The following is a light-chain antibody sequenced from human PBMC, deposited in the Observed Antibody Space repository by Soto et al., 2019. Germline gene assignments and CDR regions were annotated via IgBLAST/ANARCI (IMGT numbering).Light chain of an antibody. CDR2: DAS. J-gene: IGKJ5*01. CDR1: QSVSNNY. Sequence: ESVLTQSPVTLSLSPGERATLSCRASQSVSNNYLVWYQQRPGQAPRLLIHDASHRAAGIPARFSGSGFGTDFTLTISSLEPEDAAVYYCQQRSNWPPITFGQGTRLEIK. V-gene: IGKV3-11*01. CDR3: QQRSNWPPIT.